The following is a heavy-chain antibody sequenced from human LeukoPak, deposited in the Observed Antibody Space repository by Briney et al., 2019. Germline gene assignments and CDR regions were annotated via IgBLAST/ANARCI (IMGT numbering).Heavy chain of an antibody. D-gene: IGHD6-6*01. J-gene: IGHJ4*02. V-gene: IGHV1-2*02. CDR2: INPNSGGT. Sequence: ASVKVSCKASGYTFTGYYMHWARQAPGQGLEWMGWINPNSGGTNYAQKFQGRVTMTRDTSISTAYMELSRLRSDDTAVYYCARDSIAARGALDYWGQGPLVTVSS. CDR1: GYTFTGYY. CDR3: ARDSIAARGALDY.